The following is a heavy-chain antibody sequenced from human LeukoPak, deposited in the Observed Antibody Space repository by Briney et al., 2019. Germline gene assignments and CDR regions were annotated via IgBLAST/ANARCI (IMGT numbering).Heavy chain of an antibody. CDR3: ARGQNYFWGSNRYQAISPKPNNGFTP. D-gene: IGHD3-16*02. CDR1: GGSFSGYY. J-gene: IGHJ5*02. V-gene: IGHV4-34*01. CDR2: INHSGST. Sequence: SETLSLTCAVYGGSFSGYYWSWIRQPPGKGLEWIGEINHSGSTNYNPSLKSRVTISVDTSKNHFSLKLSSVTAADTAVYYCARGQNYFWGSNRYQAISPKPNNGFTPWGKETRVTVPS.